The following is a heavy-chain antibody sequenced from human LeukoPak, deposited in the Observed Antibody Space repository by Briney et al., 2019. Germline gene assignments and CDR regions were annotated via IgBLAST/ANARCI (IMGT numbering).Heavy chain of an antibody. CDR3: ARGPVWRVRGVITLYYFDS. V-gene: IGHV4-61*08. CDR1: GGSISSGGYY. CDR2: IYYTVST. J-gene: IGHJ4*02. D-gene: IGHD3-10*01. Sequence: SETLSLTCTVSGGSISSGGYYWSWIRQHPGKGLEWIGYIYYTVSTNYNPSLKSRVTISVDTSKNQFSLNLSSVTAADTAMYYCARGPVWRVRGVITLYYFDSWGPGSLVTVSS.